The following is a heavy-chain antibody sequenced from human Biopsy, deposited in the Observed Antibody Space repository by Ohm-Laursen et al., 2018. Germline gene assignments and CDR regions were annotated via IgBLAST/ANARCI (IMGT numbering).Heavy chain of an antibody. D-gene: IGHD3-10*01. CDR2: VNPNSGAT. CDR1: EYTLTELP. V-gene: IGHV1-2*02. CDR3: ARDRMTDVFGGPTRTDVFDS. Sequence: SVKVSCKVSEYTLTELPIHWVRQAPGQGLEWMGWVNPNSGATNSAENFRDRVTLTRDTSISAVYIELRRLKSDDAAVYYCARDRMTDVFGGPTRTDVFDSWGQGTPVTVSS. J-gene: IGHJ4*02.